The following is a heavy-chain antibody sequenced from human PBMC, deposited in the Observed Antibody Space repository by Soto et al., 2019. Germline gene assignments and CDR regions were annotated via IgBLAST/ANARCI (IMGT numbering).Heavy chain of an antibody. V-gene: IGHV3-30*18. CDR2: ISYDGSNK. Sequence: TGGSLRLSCAASGFTFSSYGMHWVRQAPGKGLEWVAVISYDGSNKYYADSVKGRFTISRDNSKNTLYLQMNSLRAEDTAVYYCAKDWAPTYYYDSSGYFWLFDYWGQGTLVTVSS. CDR1: GFTFSSYG. J-gene: IGHJ4*02. D-gene: IGHD3-22*01. CDR3: AKDWAPTYYYDSSGYFWLFDY.